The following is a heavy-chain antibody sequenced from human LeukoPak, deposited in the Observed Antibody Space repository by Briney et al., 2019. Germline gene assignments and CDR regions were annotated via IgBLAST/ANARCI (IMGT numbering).Heavy chain of an antibody. CDR1: GGSFSGYY. D-gene: IGHD3-10*01. Sequence: SETLSLTCAVYGGSFSGYYWSWIRQPPGKGLEWIGEINHSGSTNYNPSLKSRVTISVDTSKNQFSLKLSSVTAADTAVYYCARRGGSYYNNNWFDPWGQGTLVTVSS. CDR3: ARRGGSYYNNNWFDP. V-gene: IGHV4-34*01. J-gene: IGHJ5*02. CDR2: INHSGST.